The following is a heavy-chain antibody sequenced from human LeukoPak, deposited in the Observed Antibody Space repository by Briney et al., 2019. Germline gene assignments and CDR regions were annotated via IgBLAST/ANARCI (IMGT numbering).Heavy chain of an antibody. V-gene: IGHV3-23*01. Sequence: GGSLRLSCAASGFTFSSYAMSWVRQAPGKGLEWVSAISGSGGSTYYADSVKGRFTISRDNSKNTLCLQMNSLRAEDTAVYYCAKDSPYDYYGTEFDYWGQGTLVTVSS. CDR1: GFTFSSYA. CDR2: ISGSGGST. D-gene: IGHD3-10*01. CDR3: AKDSPYDYYGTEFDY. J-gene: IGHJ4*02.